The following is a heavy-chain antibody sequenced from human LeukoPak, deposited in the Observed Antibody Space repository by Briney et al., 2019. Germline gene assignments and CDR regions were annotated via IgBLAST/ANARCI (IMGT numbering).Heavy chain of an antibody. D-gene: IGHD1-1*01. V-gene: IGHV3-23*01. CDR1: GFTFRSYA. CDR2: IGPTGRST. CDR3: ARETGGWQKLVDY. J-gene: IGHJ4*02. Sequence: GGSLRLSCAVSGFTFRSYAMTWVRQAPGKGLEWVSAIGPTGRSTNYADSVKGRFTISRDNSKNTLYLQMNSLRAEDTAVYYCARETGGWQKLVDYWGQGTLVTVSS.